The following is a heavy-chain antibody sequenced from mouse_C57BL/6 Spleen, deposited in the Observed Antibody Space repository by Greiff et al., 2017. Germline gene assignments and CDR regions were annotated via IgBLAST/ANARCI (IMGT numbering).Heavy chain of an antibody. CDR3: ARSTYYGSSYYYAMDY. J-gene: IGHJ4*01. CDR2: INPNNGGT. CDR1: GYTFTDYN. D-gene: IGHD1-1*01. V-gene: IGHV1-18*01. Sequence: VQLQQSGPELVKPGASVKIPCKASGYTFTDYNMDWVKQSHGKSLEWIGDINPNNGGTIYNQKFKGKATLTVAKASSTSYMELLSLTSEDTAVYYCARSTYYGSSYYYAMDYWGQGTSVTVSS.